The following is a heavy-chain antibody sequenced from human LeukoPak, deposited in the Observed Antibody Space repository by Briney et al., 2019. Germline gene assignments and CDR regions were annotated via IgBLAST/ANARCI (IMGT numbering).Heavy chain of an antibody. J-gene: IGHJ5*02. CDR2: INHSGST. CDR1: GGSFSGYY. D-gene: IGHD6-13*01. Sequence: SETLSLTCAVYGGSFSGYYWSWIRQPPGKGLEWIGEINHSGSTNYNPSLKSRVTISVDTSKNQFSLKLSSVTAADTAVYYCAREAAAGTSDPWGQGTLVTVSS. CDR3: AREAAAGTSDP. V-gene: IGHV4-34*01.